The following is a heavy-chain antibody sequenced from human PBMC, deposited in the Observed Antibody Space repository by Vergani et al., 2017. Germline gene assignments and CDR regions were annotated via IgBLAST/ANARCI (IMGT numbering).Heavy chain of an antibody. J-gene: IGHJ4*02. D-gene: IGHD3-3*01. Sequence: QVQLVQSGAEVKKPGSSVKVSCKASGGTFSSYAISWVRQAPGQGLEWMGGIIPIFGTANYAQKFQGRVTITADESTSTAYMELSSLRSEDTAVYYCAKDRDLRFLEWLPYFDYWGQGTLVTVSS. CDR2: IIPIFGTA. V-gene: IGHV1-69*01. CDR3: AKDRDLRFLEWLPYFDY. CDR1: GGTFSSYA.